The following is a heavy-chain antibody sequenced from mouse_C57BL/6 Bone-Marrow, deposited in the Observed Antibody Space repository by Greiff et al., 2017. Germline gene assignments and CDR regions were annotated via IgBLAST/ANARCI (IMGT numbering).Heavy chain of an antibody. CDR2: IRLKSDNYAT. V-gene: IGHV6-3*01. J-gene: IGHJ4*01. D-gene: IGHD2-10*02. Sequence: EVKLMESGGGLVQPGGSMKLSCVASGFTFSNYWMNWVRQSPEKGLEWVAQIRLKSDNYATHYAESVKGRFTIQRDDSKSSVYLQMKNLRAEDTGIYYCNRYGNYKYDYAMDYWGQGTSVTVSS. CDR1: GFTFSNYW. CDR3: NRYGNYKYDYAMDY.